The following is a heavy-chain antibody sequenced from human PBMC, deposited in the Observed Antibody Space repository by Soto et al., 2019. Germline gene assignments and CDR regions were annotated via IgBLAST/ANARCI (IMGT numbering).Heavy chain of an antibody. CDR1: GYTLTELS. D-gene: IGHD3-22*01. CDR2: FDPEDGET. V-gene: IGHV1-24*01. Sequence: GASVKVSCKVSGYTLTELSMHWVRQAPGKGLEWMGGFDPEDGETIYAQKFQGRVTMTEDTSTDTAYMELSSLRSEDTAVYYCATGNNYDSSVYYFDYWGQGTLVTVSS. J-gene: IGHJ4*02. CDR3: ATGNNYDSSVYYFDY.